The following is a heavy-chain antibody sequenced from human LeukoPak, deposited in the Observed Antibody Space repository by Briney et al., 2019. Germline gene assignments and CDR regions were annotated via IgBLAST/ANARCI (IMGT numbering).Heavy chain of an antibody. D-gene: IGHD6-19*01. CDR1: GFTFSSYS. V-gene: IGHV3-48*02. Sequence: GGSLRLSCAASGFTFSSYSMNWVRQAPGKGLEWDSYISSSSSTIYYADSVKGRFTISRDNAKNSLYLQMNSLRDEDTAVYYCARDIAVAGTIILGFDYWGQGTLVTVSS. CDR3: ARDIAVAGTIILGFDY. J-gene: IGHJ4*02. CDR2: ISSSSSTI.